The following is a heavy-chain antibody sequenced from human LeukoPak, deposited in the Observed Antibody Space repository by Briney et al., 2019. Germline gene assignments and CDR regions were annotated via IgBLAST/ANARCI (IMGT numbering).Heavy chain of an antibody. CDR1: GYTFTNSY. CDR2: LNPHTGTT. D-gene: IGHD2-15*01. CDR3: ARDSPNCSGGSCYASYYFDY. Sequence: ASVKVSCKASGYTFTNSYLHWVRQAPGQGLEWMGILNPHTGTTTYAQKFRGRVTMTRDMSTSTVYMELSSLRSEDTAVYYCARDSPNCSGGSCYASYYFDYWGQGTLVTVSS. V-gene: IGHV1-46*01. J-gene: IGHJ4*02.